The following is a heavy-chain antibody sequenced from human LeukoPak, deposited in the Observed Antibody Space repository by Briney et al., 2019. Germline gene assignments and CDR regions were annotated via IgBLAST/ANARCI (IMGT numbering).Heavy chain of an antibody. CDR3: ARYLDPYCSSTSCYTGIAADDAFDI. Sequence: KTSETLSLTCTVAGGSISSYYWSWIRQPPGKGLEWIGYIYYSGSTNYNPSLKSRVTISVDTSKNQFSLKLSSVTAADTAAYYCARYLDPYCSSTSCYTGIAADDAFDIWGQGTMVTVSS. CDR2: IYYSGST. V-gene: IGHV4-59*08. J-gene: IGHJ3*02. D-gene: IGHD2-2*02. CDR1: GGSISSYY.